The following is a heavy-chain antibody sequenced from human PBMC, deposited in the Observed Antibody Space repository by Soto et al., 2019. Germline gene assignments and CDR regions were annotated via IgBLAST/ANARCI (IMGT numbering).Heavy chain of an antibody. CDR3: ARAPRECGSDS. V-gene: IGHV1-8*01. D-gene: IGHD3-10*01. CDR2: MNPTSGNT. Sequence: ATGQGPEWMGWMNPTSGNTGYAQKFQGRVTMTRDTSISTAYMELSSLRSDDTAVYHSARAPRECGSDSSGPRTLVTVS. J-gene: IGHJ4*02.